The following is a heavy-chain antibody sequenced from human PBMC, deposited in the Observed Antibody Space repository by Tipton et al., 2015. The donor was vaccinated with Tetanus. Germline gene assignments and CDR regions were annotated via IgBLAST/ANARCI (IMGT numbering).Heavy chain of an antibody. CDR2: IYQTGTT. CDR1: GASFSSGDYY. Sequence: TLSLTCTVSGASFSSGDYYWSWIRKPPRKDLEWIGYIYQTGTTYYNPSLKGRVTISMDRSNTQFSLRLDSLTAADTAVYFCARRLIQNWFDPWGQGTLVTVSS. J-gene: IGHJ5*02. CDR3: ARRLIQNWFDP. V-gene: IGHV4-30-4*01. D-gene: IGHD2-8*01.